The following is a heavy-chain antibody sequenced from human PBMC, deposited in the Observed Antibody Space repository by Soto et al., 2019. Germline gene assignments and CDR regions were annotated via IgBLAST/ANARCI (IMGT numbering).Heavy chain of an antibody. CDR1: GGTCSSYA. CDR3: ARDDSSGSNGWFDP. J-gene: IGHJ5*02. Sequence: ASVKVSCKASGGTCSSYAISWVRQAPGQGLEWMGGIIPIFGTANYAQKFQGRVTITADKSTSTAYMELRSLRSEDTAVYYCARDDSSGSNGWFDPWGQGTLVTVSS. D-gene: IGHD6-19*01. CDR2: IIPIFGTA. V-gene: IGHV1-69*06.